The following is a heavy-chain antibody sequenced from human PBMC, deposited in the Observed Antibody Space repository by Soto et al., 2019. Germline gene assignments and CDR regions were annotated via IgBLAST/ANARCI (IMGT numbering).Heavy chain of an antibody. V-gene: IGHV1-69*01. CDR2: ITPIFGTA. D-gene: IGHD2-21*02. CDR3: ARARGVTAIPERSGFDY. J-gene: IGHJ4*02. CDR1: GGTFSSYA. Sequence: QVQLVQSGAEVKKPGSSVKVSCKASGGTFSSYAISWVRQAPGQGLEWMGGITPIFGTANYAQKFQGRVTITADESTSTAYMELSSLRSEDTAVYYCARARGVTAIPERSGFDYWGQGTLVTVSS.